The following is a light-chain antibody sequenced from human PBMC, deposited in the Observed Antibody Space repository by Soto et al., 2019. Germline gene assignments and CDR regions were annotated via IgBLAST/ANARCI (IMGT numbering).Light chain of an antibody. Sequence: ETVLTQSPATLSLSPGERATLSCRASQSISNYLAWYQHKPGQAPRLLIYDASTRATGIPARFSGSGSGTDFTLTISSLEPEDFAVYFCQLRSNWPPTWTFGQGIKVEVK. CDR3: QLRSNWPPTWT. CDR1: QSISNY. J-gene: IGKJ1*01. V-gene: IGKV3-11*01. CDR2: DAS.